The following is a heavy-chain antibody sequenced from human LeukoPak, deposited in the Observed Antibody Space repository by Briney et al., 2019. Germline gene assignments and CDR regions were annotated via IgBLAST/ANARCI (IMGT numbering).Heavy chain of an antibody. CDR3: ARDYYNSRSEGAFDI. V-gene: IGHV1-2*04. J-gene: IGHJ3*02. Sequence: GASVKVSCKASGYTFSGYYIHWVRQAPGQGLEWMGWINPNSGGTNYAQKFQGWVTMTRDTSISTAHLELSRLKSDDTAVYYCARDYYNSRSEGAFDIWGQGIMVTVSS. CDR1: GYTFSGYY. D-gene: IGHD3-10*01. CDR2: INPNSGGT.